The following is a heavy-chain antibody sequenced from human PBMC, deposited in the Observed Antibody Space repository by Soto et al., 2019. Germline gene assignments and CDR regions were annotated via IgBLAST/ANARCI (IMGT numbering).Heavy chain of an antibody. CDR1: GFTFDDYA. CDR2: ISWNSGSI. V-gene: IGHV3-9*01. D-gene: IGHD6-19*01. Sequence: EVQLVESGGGLVQPGRSLRLSCAASGFTFDDYAMHWVRQAPGKGLEWVSGISWNSGSIGYADSVKGRFTISKDNAKNFLYLQMNSLRAEDTALYDYTKDSRVQTLDYSGWETIFDYWGQGTLVTVSS. CDR3: TKDSRVQTLDYSGWETIFDY. J-gene: IGHJ4*02.